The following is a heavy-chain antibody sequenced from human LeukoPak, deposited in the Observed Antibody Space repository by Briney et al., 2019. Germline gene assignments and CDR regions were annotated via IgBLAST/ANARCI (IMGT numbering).Heavy chain of an antibody. D-gene: IGHD1-26*01. CDR3: ARDAEAGGFDY. CDR1: GFTLSTYI. J-gene: IGHJ4*02. V-gene: IGHV3-48*02. Sequence: GGSLRLSCAASGFTLSTYIMNWVRPAPGKGLEWVSYIDSSSRTIYYTDSVKGRLTSSRDNAKNSLYPQMNSLRDEDTAVYHCARDAEAGGFDYWGQGTLVIVSS. CDR2: IDSSSRTI.